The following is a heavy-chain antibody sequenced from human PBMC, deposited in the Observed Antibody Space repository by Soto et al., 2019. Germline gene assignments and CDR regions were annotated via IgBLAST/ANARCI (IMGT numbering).Heavy chain of an antibody. D-gene: IGHD2-2*01. CDR3: ARLVGPAAMPYYYYYYMDV. V-gene: IGHV3-48*01. CDR2: ISSSSSTI. Sequence: EVQLVESGGGLVQPGGSLRLSCAASGFTFSSYRMNWVRQAPGKGLEWVSYISSSSSTIYYADSVKGRFTITRDNAKNSLYLQMNSLRAEDTAVYYCARLVGPAAMPYYYYYYMDVWGKGTTVTVSS. CDR1: GFTFSSYR. J-gene: IGHJ6*03.